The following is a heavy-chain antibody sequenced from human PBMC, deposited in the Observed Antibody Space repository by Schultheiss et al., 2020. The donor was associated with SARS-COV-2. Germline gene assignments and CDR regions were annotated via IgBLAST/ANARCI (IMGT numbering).Heavy chain of an antibody. J-gene: IGHJ6*02. D-gene: IGHD7-27*01. CDR1: GGTFSSYA. V-gene: IGHV1-69*05. CDR3: ARGGATNWHYYYGMDV. CDR2: IIPIFGTA. Sequence: KISCKASGGTFSSYAISWVRQAPGQGLEWMGGIIPIFGTANYAQKFQGRVTMTTDTSTSTAYMELRSLRSDDTAVYYCARGGATNWHYYYGMDVWGQGTTVTVSS.